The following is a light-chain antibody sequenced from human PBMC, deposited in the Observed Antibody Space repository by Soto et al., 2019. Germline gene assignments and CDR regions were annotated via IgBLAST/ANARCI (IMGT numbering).Light chain of an antibody. V-gene: IGKV3D-20*02. Sequence: IVFTQSPGTLSLSPRERATPSCTASQSVSSSYLAWYQQKPGQAPRLLMYEASNRATGIPARFSGGGSGTDFTLTICSLEPEDFAVYYCQQRSDWPWTFGQGTKVDI. CDR3: QQRSDWPWT. CDR1: QSVSSSY. CDR2: EAS. J-gene: IGKJ1*01.